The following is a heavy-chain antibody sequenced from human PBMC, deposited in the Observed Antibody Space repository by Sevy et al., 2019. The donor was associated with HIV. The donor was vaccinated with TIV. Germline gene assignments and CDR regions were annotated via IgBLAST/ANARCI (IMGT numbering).Heavy chain of an antibody. CDR1: GGSGSNYY. CDR2: ISYSGST. CDR3: ARADYGDYVGYFDY. V-gene: IGHV4-59*02. D-gene: IGHD4-17*01. Sequence: SETLSLTCTVSGGSGSNYYWSWIRQPPGKGLEWIGYISYSGSTNYNPSLKSRVTISVDTSKNQFSLKLSSVTAADTAVYFCARADYGDYVGYFDYWGQGTLVTVSS. J-gene: IGHJ4*02.